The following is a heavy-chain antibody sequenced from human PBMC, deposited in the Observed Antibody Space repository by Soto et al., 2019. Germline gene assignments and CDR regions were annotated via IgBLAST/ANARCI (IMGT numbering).Heavy chain of an antibody. CDR3: ARHYVDHGFPRFVDY. J-gene: IGHJ4*02. V-gene: IGHV4-39*01. Sequence: EPLSLTCTASGGSIRSRSNYWGWIRQPPGKGLEWIGSIYYSGSINCNPSLKSRVTVSVDTSKNQFSLRLSSLTAADTAVYYCARHYVDHGFPRFVDYWGQGTQVTVS. D-gene: IGHD4-17*01. CDR2: IYYSGSI. CDR1: GGSIRSRSNY.